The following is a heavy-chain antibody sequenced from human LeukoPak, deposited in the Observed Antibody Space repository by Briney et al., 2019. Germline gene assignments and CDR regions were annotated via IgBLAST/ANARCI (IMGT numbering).Heavy chain of an antibody. CDR1: GFTFSSYS. CDR2: ISSSSSYT. D-gene: IGHD1-20*01. CDR3: ARDYLTGTTSLYFDY. J-gene: IGHJ4*02. V-gene: IGHV3-21*01. Sequence: GGSLRLSCAASGFTFSSYSMNWVRQAPGKGLEWVSSISSSSSYTYYADSVKGRFTISRDNAKNSLYLQMNSLRAEDTAVYYCARDYLTGTTSLYFDYWGQGTLVTVSS.